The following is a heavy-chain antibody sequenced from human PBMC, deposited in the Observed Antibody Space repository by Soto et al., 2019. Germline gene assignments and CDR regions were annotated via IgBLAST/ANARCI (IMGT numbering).Heavy chain of an antibody. CDR2: IYKSATT. J-gene: IGHJ5*01. CDR3: ARGRYCLTGRCFPNWFDS. CDR1: GDSIYTVDYF. D-gene: IGHD2-15*01. V-gene: IGHV4-30-4*01. Sequence: SETLSLTCSVSGDSIYTVDYFWAWIRQPPGQALEYIGYIYKSATTYYNPSFESRVAISLDTSKSQFSLNVTSVTAADTAVYFCARGRYCLTGRCFPNWFDSWGQGTLVTVSS.